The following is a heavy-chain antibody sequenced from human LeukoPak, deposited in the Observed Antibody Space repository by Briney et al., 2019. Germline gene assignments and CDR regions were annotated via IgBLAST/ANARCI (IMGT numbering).Heavy chain of an antibody. D-gene: IGHD4-23*01. Sequence: SETLSLTCAVSGGSFIGYHWNWIRQPPGKGLEWIGEINHSGNTNYNPSLKSRVTVSIDTSKNQFSVKLRSLTAADTAVYYCARDPTTVVTTPYYFDDWGQGTLVTVSS. CDR1: GGSFIGYH. CDR3: ARDPTTVVTTPYYFDD. CDR2: INHSGNT. J-gene: IGHJ4*02. V-gene: IGHV4-34*01.